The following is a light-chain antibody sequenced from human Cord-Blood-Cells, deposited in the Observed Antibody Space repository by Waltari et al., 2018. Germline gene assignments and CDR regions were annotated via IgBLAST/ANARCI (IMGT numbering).Light chain of an antibody. V-gene: IGLV1-44*01. J-gene: IGLJ3*02. Sequence: QSVLTQPPSASGTPGQRVTISCSGSSSNIGSNTVNWYQQLPGTAPKLLIYSNNQRPSGVPDRFSGSNACTSASLAISGLQSEDEADYYCAAWDDSLNGPVFGGGTKLTVL. CDR1: SSNIGSNT. CDR2: SNN. CDR3: AAWDDSLNGPV.